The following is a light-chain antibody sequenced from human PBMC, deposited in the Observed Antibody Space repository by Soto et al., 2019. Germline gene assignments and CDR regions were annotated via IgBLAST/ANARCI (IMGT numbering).Light chain of an antibody. CDR3: SSYTSSSTHVV. J-gene: IGLJ2*01. V-gene: IGLV2-14*01. CDR1: SSDVGGYNS. CDR2: EVT. Sequence: QSALTQPASVSGSPGQSITISCTGTSSDVGGYNSVSWYQQHPGKAPKLMIYEVTTRSSGISYRFSGSKSGNTASLTISGLQAEGEADYYCSSYTSSSTHVVFGGGTKVTVL.